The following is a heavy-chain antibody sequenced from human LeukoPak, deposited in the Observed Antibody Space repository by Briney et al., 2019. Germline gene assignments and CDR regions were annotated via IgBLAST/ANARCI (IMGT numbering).Heavy chain of an antibody. CDR1: GFTFSSYS. V-gene: IGHV3-30*18. CDR3: AKGKAAAVNDAFDI. CDR2: ISYDGSNK. J-gene: IGHJ3*02. Sequence: PGGSLRLSCAASGFTFSSYSMNWVRQAPGKGLEWVAVISYDGSNKYYADSVKGRFTISRDNSKNTLYLQMNSLRAEDTAVYYCAKGKAAAVNDAFDIWGQGTMVTVSS. D-gene: IGHD6-13*01.